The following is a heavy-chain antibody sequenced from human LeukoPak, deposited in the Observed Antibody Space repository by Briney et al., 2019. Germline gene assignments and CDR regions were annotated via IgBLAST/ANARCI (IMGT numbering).Heavy chain of an antibody. Sequence: PGGSLRLSCAASGFTFSSYSMNWVRQAPGKGLEWVSCISSSSYIYYADSVKGRFTISRDNAKNSLYLQMNSLRAEDTAVYYCASYSGSYLYYFDYWGQGTLVTVSS. V-gene: IGHV3-21*01. CDR2: ISSSSYI. CDR1: GFTFSSYS. D-gene: IGHD1-26*01. CDR3: ASYSGSYLYYFDY. J-gene: IGHJ4*02.